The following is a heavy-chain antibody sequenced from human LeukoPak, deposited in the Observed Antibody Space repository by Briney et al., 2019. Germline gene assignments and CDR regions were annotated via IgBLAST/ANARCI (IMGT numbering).Heavy chain of an antibody. V-gene: IGHV4-34*01. CDR3: ARVGSTYYYYYYGMDV. CDR2: INHSGST. D-gene: IGHD2-2*01. CDR1: GGSFSGYY. Sequence: PSETLSLTCAVYGGSFSGYYWSWIRQPPGKGLEWIGEINHSGSTNYNPSLKSRVTIPVDTSKNQFSLKLSSVTAADTAVYYCARVGSTYYYYYYGMDVWGQGTTVTVSS. J-gene: IGHJ6*02.